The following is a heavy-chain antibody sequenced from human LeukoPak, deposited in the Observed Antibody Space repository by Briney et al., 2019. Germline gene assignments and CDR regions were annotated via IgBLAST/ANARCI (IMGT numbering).Heavy chain of an antibody. CDR2: ISSSSSYI. V-gene: IGHV3-21*01. CDR1: GFTFSSYS. Sequence: GGSLRLSCAASGFTFSSYSMNWVRQAPGKGREGVSSISSSSSYIYYADSVKGRFTISRDNAKNSLYLQMNSLRAEDTAVYYCARGLYYDSSGYEPLDYWGQGTLVTVPS. CDR3: ARGLYYDSSGYEPLDY. D-gene: IGHD3-22*01. J-gene: IGHJ4*02.